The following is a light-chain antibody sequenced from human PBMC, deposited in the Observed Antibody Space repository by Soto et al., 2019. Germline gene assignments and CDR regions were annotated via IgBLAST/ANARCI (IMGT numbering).Light chain of an antibody. Sequence: QSALTQPRSVSGSPGQSVTISCTGTSSDVGGYNFVSWYQQHPGKAPKLMIYDVNKRPSGVSDRFSGSKSGNTASLTISGLQAEDEADYYCCSNAGSYTYVFGAGTKLTVL. CDR3: CSNAGSYTYV. CDR1: SSDVGGYNF. CDR2: DVN. J-gene: IGLJ1*01. V-gene: IGLV2-11*01.